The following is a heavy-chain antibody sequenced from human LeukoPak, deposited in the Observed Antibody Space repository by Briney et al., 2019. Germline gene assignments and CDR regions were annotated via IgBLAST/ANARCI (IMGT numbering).Heavy chain of an antibody. V-gene: IGHV3-33*01. D-gene: IGHD3-10*01. CDR3: ARSRELGSGSYDSYYFDY. J-gene: IGHJ4*03. CDR1: GFTFSSYG. CDR2: IWYDGSNK. Sequence: QAGGSLRLSCAASGFTFSSYGMHWVRQAPGKGLEWVAIIWYDGSNKYYADSVKGRFTISRDNSKNTLYLQMNSLRAEDTAVYYCARSRELGSGSYDSYYFDYWGQGTTVTVSS.